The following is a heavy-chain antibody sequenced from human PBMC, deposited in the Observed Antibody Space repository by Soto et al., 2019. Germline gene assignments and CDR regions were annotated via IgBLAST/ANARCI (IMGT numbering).Heavy chain of an antibody. CDR3: ARLDRRIIAFDI. V-gene: IGHV3-13*01. CDR1: GFTFSSYD. CDR2: IGTAGDT. J-gene: IGHJ3*02. Sequence: GGSLRLSCAASGFTFSSYDMHWVRQATGKGLEWVSAIGTAGDTYYPGSVKGRFTISRENAKNSLYLQMNSLRAGDTAVYYCARLDRRIIAFDIWGQGTMVTVSS.